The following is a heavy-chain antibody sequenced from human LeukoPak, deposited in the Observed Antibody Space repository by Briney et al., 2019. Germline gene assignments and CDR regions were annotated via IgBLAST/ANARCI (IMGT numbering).Heavy chain of an antibody. Sequence: PGGSLRLSCAASGFTFSSYAMSWVRQAPGKGLEWVSAISGSGGSTYYADSVKGRFTISRDDSKNTLYLQMNSLRAEDTAVYYCAKDPNRGTVTNRGYYFDYWGQGTLVTVSS. J-gene: IGHJ4*02. V-gene: IGHV3-23*01. D-gene: IGHD4-11*01. CDR3: AKDPNRGTVTNRGYYFDY. CDR1: GFTFSSYA. CDR2: ISGSGGST.